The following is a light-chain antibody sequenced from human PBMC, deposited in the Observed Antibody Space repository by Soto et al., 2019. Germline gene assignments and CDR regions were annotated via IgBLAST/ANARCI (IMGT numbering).Light chain of an antibody. V-gene: IGLV1-44*01. J-gene: IGLJ3*02. Sequence: QSVLTQPPSASGTPGQRVTISCSGSSSNIGTNTVNWYQQLPGRAPKLLIHADHQRPSGVPDRFSGSKSGASASLAISGLQAEDEADYYCSSYAGSDNWVFGGGTKVTVL. CDR1: SSNIGTNT. CDR3: SSYAGSDNWV. CDR2: ADH.